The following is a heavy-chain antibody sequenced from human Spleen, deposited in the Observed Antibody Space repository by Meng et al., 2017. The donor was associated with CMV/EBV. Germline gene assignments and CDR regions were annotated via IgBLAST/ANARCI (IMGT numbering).Heavy chain of an antibody. J-gene: IGHJ4*02. CDR1: GYTFIAYY. V-gene: IGHV1-2*02. CDR3: AREDHGDYETDY. CDR2: INPNSGGT. Sequence: ASVKVSCKASGYTFIAYYIHWVRQAPGQGLEWMGWINPNSGGTSYAQKFQGRVTVTRDTSVNTAYTELSGLRSDDTAVYYCAREDHGDYETDYWGQGTLVTVSS. D-gene: IGHD4-17*01.